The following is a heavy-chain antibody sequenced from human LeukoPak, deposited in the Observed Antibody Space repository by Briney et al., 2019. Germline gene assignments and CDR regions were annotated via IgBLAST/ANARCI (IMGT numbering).Heavy chain of an antibody. CDR3: ARVPPHYYDSSGYYKGEVNWFDP. D-gene: IGHD3-22*01. CDR1: GFTFSSYG. Sequence: PGGSLRLSCAASGFTFSSYGMHWVRQAPGKGLEWVAFIRYDGSNKYYADSVKGRFTISRDNSKNTLYLQMNSLRADDTAVYYCARVPPHYYDSSGYYKGEVNWFDPWGQGTLVTVSS. V-gene: IGHV3-30*02. J-gene: IGHJ5*02. CDR2: IRYDGSNK.